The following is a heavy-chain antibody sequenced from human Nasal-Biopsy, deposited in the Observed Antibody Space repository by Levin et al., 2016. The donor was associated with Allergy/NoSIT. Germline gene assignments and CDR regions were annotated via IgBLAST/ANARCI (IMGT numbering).Heavy chain of an antibody. CDR3: ARVRVTSPIVGATKDPY. CDR1: GFMFSRYW. CDR2: IKQDGSET. Sequence: GGSLRLSCAGSGFMFSRYWMSWVRQAPGKGLEWLANIKQDGSETYYVDSVKGRFTISRDNAKNSLFLQMNSLRAEDTAVYYCARVRVTSPIVGATKDPYWGQGTLVTVSS. D-gene: IGHD1-26*01. V-gene: IGHV3-7*03. J-gene: IGHJ4*02.